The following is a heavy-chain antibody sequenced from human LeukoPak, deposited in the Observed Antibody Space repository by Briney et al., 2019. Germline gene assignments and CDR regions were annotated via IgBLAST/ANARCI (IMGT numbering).Heavy chain of an antibody. D-gene: IGHD3-10*01. J-gene: IGHJ3*01. CDR2: SGNDGST. CDR3: ASQTKYYSCSAGSYWGAFDL. Sequence: GGSLRLSCAASGLTFYDQAMHWVRQAPGTGLEWVCVSGNDGSTYYADSVRGRFTISRDISKNPLYLEMRGLRTEDTALYHCASQTKYYSCSAGSYWGAFDLWGQGTMVTVSS. CDR1: GLTFYDQA. V-gene: IGHV3-43*02.